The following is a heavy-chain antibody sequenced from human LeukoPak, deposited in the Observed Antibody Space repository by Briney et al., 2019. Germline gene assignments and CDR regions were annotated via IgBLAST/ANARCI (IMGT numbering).Heavy chain of an antibody. Sequence: SETLSLTCTVSGGSISSGDYYWSWIRQHPGKGLEWIGYIYYSGSTYYNPSLKSRVTISVDTSKNQFSLKLSSVTAADTAVYYCARKGRRGYSYGYLFDYWGQGTLVTVSS. CDR2: IYYSGST. V-gene: IGHV4-31*03. CDR3: ARKGRRGYSYGYLFDY. CDR1: GGSISSGDYY. J-gene: IGHJ4*02. D-gene: IGHD5-18*01.